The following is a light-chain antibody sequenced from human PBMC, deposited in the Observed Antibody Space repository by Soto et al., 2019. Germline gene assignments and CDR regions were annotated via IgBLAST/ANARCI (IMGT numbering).Light chain of an antibody. V-gene: IGLV2-8*01. CDR3: ISYAGSNNVV. CDR1: SSDVGAYNY. CDR2: EVN. J-gene: IGLJ2*01. Sequence: QSALTQPPSASGSPGQSVTMSCTGTSSDVGAYNYVSWYQQHPGKAPKLMIYEVNRRPSGVPDRFSGSKSGNTASLTVSGLQAEDEADYYCISYAGSNNVVFGGGTKLTVL.